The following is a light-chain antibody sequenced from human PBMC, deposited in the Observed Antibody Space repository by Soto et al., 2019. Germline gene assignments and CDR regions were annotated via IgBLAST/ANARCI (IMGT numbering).Light chain of an antibody. CDR1: QSVASSC. CDR2: PTS. V-gene: IGKV3-20*01. Sequence: EIVLTQSPGTLSLSPGERATLSCTASQSVASSCLAWYQRKPGQAPRLLIHPTSIRATDIPDRFSGSGSGTDFTLTISRLEPEDSAVYYCQQCGGSPLFSFGPGTRVDI. J-gene: IGKJ3*01. CDR3: QQCGGSPLFS.